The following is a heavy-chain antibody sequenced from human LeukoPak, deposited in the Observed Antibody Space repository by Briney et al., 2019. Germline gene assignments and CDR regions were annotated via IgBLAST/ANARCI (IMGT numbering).Heavy chain of an antibody. CDR2: IKQDGSEK. D-gene: IGHD2-2*01. V-gene: IGHV3-7*01. CDR1: GFTFSSYW. CDR3: ARALRYCSSTSCYPFDY. Sequence: GGSLRLSCAASGFTFSSYWMSWVRQAPGKGLEWVANIKQDGSEKYYVDSVKGRFTISRDNAKNSLHLQMNSLRAEDTAVYYCARALRYCSSTSCYPFDYWGQGTLVTVSS. J-gene: IGHJ4*02.